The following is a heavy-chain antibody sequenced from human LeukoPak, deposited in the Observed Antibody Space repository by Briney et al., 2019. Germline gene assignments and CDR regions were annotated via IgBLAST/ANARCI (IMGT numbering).Heavy chain of an antibody. CDR3: ARDPPLLPGDY. J-gene: IGHJ4*02. CDR1: GFTFSSYS. Sequence: GGSLRLSCAASGFTFSSYSMNWVRQAPGKGLEWVSYISSSSSTIYYADSVKGRFTISRDNAKNSLYLQMNSLRAEDTAVYYCARDPPLLPGDYWGQGTLVTVSS. CDR2: ISSSSSTI. V-gene: IGHV3-48*01. D-gene: IGHD3-22*01.